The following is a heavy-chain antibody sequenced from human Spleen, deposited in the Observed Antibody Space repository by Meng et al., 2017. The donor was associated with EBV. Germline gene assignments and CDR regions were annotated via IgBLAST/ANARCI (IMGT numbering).Heavy chain of an antibody. CDR2: INTATGDA. J-gene: IGHJ5*02. V-gene: IGHV7-4-1*02. Sequence: VQLGQSGSGLKKPGASVKVPCKASGYTFSAYAMNWVRQAPGQGLEWLGWINTATGDATYAQDFTGRFLFSLDTSVTTAYLQISSLKAEDTAVYYCARDRVWFGDKGWFDPWGQGTLVTVSS. CDR3: ARDRVWFGDKGWFDP. D-gene: IGHD3-10*01. CDR1: GYTFSAYA.